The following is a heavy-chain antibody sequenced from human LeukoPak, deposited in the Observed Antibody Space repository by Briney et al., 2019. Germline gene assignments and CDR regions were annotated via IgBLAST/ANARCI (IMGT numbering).Heavy chain of an antibody. CDR1: GFTFSSFA. V-gene: IGHV3-23*01. CDR2: FDGNGPNT. CDR3: AKPRTTGLGWAQFDY. Sequence: GGSLRLSCVASGFTFSSFAMTWVRQAPGKGLEWVSGFDGNGPNTYYADSVKGRWTISRDNSGNTLYLEMNSLRPEDTAIYYCAKPRTTGLGWAQFDYWGQGSLVTVSS. J-gene: IGHJ4*02. D-gene: IGHD2-8*02.